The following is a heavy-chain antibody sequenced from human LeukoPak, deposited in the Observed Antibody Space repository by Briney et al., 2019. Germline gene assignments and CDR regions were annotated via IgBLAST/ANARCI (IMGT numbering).Heavy chain of an antibody. Sequence: SETLSLTCAVSGGSISSSGYSWSWIRQPPGKGLEWIGYIHHTGSTYYNPSLKSRVTISVDTSKNQFSLKLSSVTAADTAVYYCARVGPTYGMDVWGQGTTVTVSS. J-gene: IGHJ6*02. CDR2: IHHTGST. CDR3: ARVGPTYGMDV. CDR1: GGSISSSGYS. V-gene: IGHV4-30-2*01.